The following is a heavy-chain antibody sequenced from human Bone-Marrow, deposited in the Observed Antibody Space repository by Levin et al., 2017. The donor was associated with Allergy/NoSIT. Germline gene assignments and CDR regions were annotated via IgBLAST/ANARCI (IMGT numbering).Heavy chain of an antibody. CDR1: GYSFDKYG. CDR3: VRDLAGTFIGHALEDDY. Sequence: ASVKVSCKGSGYSFDKYGVTWVRQAPGQGLEWMGWISAFNFDVKYAQKFQDRVTMTTDTSTSTAYMELRSLRSDDTAVYYCVRDLAGTFIGHALEDDYWGHGTLLTVSS. V-gene: IGHV1-18*01. J-gene: IGHJ4*01. D-gene: IGHD6-19*01. CDR2: ISAFNFDV.